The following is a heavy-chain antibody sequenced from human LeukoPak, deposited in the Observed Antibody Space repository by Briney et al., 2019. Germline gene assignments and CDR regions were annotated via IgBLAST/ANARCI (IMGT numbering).Heavy chain of an antibody. V-gene: IGHV3-21*01. J-gene: IGHJ4*02. CDR2: ISSSSSYV. CDR1: GFTFSSYG. CDR3: AIFIRDY. Sequence: GGSLRLSCAASGFTFSSYGMNWVRQAPGKGLEWVSSISSSSSYVYYADSVKGRFTISRDNTKNSLFLQMNSLRAEDTAVYYCAIFIRDYWGQGTLVTVSS.